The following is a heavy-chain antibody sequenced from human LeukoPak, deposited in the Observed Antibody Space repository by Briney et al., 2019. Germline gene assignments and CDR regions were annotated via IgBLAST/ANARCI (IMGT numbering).Heavy chain of an antibody. CDR2: ISGSGGST. CDR3: VKLGVTFGELSHIENYFDY. CDR1: GFTFSSYA. D-gene: IGHD3-10*01. Sequence: GGSLRLSCAASGFTFSSYAMSWVRQAPGKGLEWVSGISGSGGSTYYADSVQGRFTISRDNSKNTLYPQMNSLRAEDTAVYYCVKLGVTFGELSHIENYFDYWGQGTLVTVSS. J-gene: IGHJ4*02. V-gene: IGHV3-23*01.